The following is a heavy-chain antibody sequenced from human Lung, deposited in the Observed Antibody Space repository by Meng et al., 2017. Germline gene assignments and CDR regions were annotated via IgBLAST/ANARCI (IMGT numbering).Heavy chain of an antibody. CDR2: INPKSGDT. D-gene: IGHD6-25*01. CDR1: GYNFPDYY. J-gene: IGHJ4*02. CDR3: ARDDDISAAGKRFADH. V-gene: IGHV1-2*06. Sequence: ASVKVSCKPSGYNFPDYYIHWVRRAPGQGLEWMGRINPKSGDTHYAQKFQARVTMTGDTSISTAYMELSGLRSDDTAMYYCARDDDISAAGKRFADHWGQGTLVTVSS.